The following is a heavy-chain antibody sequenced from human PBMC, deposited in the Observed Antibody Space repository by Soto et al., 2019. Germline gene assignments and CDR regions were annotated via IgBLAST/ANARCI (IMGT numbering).Heavy chain of an antibody. Sequence: EVQLVESGGGLVQPGGSLRLSCAASGPSFRDDWMSWVRQAPGKGLDWVAYINPDGSDKDYVDAVEGRFTISRDNTKNSLYLQMNNLRVEDTAVYYCARAAFWGKGTMVTVSS. CDR3: ARAAF. CDR1: GPSFRDDW. V-gene: IGHV3-7*05. J-gene: IGHJ3*01. CDR2: INPDGSDK.